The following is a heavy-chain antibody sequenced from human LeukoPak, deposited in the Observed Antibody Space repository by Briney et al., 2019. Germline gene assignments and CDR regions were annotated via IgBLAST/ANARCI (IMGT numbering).Heavy chain of an antibody. J-gene: IGHJ3*02. CDR3: ASQRVVVVPAATNAFDI. CDR2: IIPIFGTA. V-gene: IGHV1-69*05. Sequence: SVKVSCKASGGTFSSYAISWVRQAPGQGLEWMGRIIPIFGTANYAQKFQGRVTITTDESTSTAYMELSSLRSEDTAVYYGASQRVVVVPAATNAFDIWGQGTMFTVSS. CDR1: GGTFSSYA. D-gene: IGHD2-2*01.